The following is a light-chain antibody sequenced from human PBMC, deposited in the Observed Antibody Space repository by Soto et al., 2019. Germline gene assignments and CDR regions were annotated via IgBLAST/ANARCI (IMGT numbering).Light chain of an antibody. Sequence: QSVLTQPASVSGSPGHSITISCTGTSSDVGSYNLVSWYQQHPGKAPKLMIYEASKRPSGVSNRFSGSKSGNTASLTISGLQAEDEADYYCCSYAGSSTYYVFGTGTKVTVL. J-gene: IGLJ1*01. CDR3: CSYAGSSTYYV. V-gene: IGLV2-23*01. CDR2: EAS. CDR1: SSDVGSYNL.